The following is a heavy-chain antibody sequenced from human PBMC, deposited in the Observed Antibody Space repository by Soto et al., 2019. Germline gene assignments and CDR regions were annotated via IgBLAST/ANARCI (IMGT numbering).Heavy chain of an antibody. Sequence: ASVKVSCKVSGYTLTELSMHWVRQAPGKGLEWMGGFDPEDGETIYAQKFQGRVTITADESTSTAYMELSSLRSEDTAVYYCARTGSTVTNYYFDYWGQGTLVTVSS. J-gene: IGHJ4*02. CDR2: FDPEDGET. V-gene: IGHV1-24*01. CDR3: ARTGSTVTNYYFDY. D-gene: IGHD1-7*01. CDR1: GYTLTELS.